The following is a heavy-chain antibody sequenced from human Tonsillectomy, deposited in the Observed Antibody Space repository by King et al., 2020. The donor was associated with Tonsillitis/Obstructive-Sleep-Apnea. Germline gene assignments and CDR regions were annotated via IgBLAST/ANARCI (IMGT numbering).Heavy chain of an antibody. CDR1: GFTFSDYS. D-gene: IGHD3-22*01. Sequence: VQLVESGGGLVQPGGSLTLSCAAAGFTFSDYSMNWVRQHPGKGLKWVSYISSVGTTIYYAYSVKGRFTISIDNAKNSLYLQMNSLRDEDTAVYYCARMISWFDPWGQGTLVTVSS. CDR3: ARMISWFDP. J-gene: IGHJ5*02. CDR2: ISSVGTTI. V-gene: IGHV3-48*02.